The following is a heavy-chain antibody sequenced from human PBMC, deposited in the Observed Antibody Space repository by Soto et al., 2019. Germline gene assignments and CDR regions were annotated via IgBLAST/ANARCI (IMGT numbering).Heavy chain of an antibody. CDR3: ARGAGTMLNWFDP. CDR1: GGSISSNSYY. CDR2: LYYSGST. V-gene: IGHV4-39*07. Sequence: QLQLQESGPGLVKPSETLSLTCTVSGGSISSNSYYWGWIRQPPGKGLEWIGSLYYSGSTYYNPSLKSRVTISVDTSKNQFSLKLSSVTATDTAVYYCARGAGTMLNWFDPWGQGTLVTVSS. J-gene: IGHJ5*02. D-gene: IGHD1-1*01.